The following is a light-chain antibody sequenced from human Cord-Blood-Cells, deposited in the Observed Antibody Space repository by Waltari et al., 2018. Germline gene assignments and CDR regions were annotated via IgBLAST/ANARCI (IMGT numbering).Light chain of an antibody. CDR2: ESS. J-gene: IGLJ3*02. V-gene: IGLV2-23*01. Sequence: QSALTQPASVSGSPGQSTTTSYTGTSSDVGSYNLVSWYQQHPGKAPKLMIYESSKRPSGVSNRFSGSKSGNTASLTISGLQAEDEADYYCCSYAGSSTWVFGGGTKLTVL. CDR1: SSDVGSYNL. CDR3: CSYAGSSTWV.